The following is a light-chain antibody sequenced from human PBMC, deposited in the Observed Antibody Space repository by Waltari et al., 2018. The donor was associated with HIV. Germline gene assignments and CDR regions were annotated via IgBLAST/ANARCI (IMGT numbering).Light chain of an antibody. Sequence: SYKFTQTPSVSVSPGQTARINCSRGALPKKFSSWYRQKPGQAPVLLTYKDIERPSGIPERISGSRSGTGVTLTISGVQAEDEADYYCQSTDHDGTWVFGGGTKLTVL. V-gene: IGLV3-25*03. J-gene: IGLJ3*02. CDR1: ALPKKF. CDR3: QSTDHDGTWV. CDR2: KDI.